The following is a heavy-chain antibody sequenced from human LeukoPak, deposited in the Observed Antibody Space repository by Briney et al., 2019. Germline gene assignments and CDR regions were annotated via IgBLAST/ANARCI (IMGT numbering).Heavy chain of an antibody. Sequence: SETLSLTCTVSGGSISSYYWSWIRQPPGKGLEWIGYIYYSGSTNYNPSLKSRVTIPVDTSKNQFSLKLSSVTAADTAVYYCARGAIAASDAFDIWGQGTMVTVSS. D-gene: IGHD2-15*01. CDR3: ARGAIAASDAFDI. CDR1: GGSISSYY. J-gene: IGHJ3*02. CDR2: IYYSGST. V-gene: IGHV4-59*01.